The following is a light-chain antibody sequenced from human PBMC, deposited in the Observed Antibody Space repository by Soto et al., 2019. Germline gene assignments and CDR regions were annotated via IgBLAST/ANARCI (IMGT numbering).Light chain of an antibody. V-gene: IGLV2-14*01. CDR3: SSYTNINTRACV. J-gene: IGLJ1*01. Sequence: QSVLTQPASVSGSPGQSITISCTGTSGDIGSYNRVSWYQQHPGKAPKLIIYEATDRPSGVSNRFSGSKSGNTASLTISGLQAEYEAEYYCSSYTNINTRACVFGTGTKV. CDR1: SGDIGSYNR. CDR2: EAT.